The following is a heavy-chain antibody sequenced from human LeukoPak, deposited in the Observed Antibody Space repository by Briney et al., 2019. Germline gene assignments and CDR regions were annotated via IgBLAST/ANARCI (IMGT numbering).Heavy chain of an antibody. J-gene: IGHJ4*02. CDR2: ISSNGDNT. CDR1: GFTFSTYV. V-gene: IGHV3-64D*06. Sequence: GGSLRLSCSVSGFTFSTYVMHWVRQAPGKGLEYVSAISSNGDNTYYADSVKDRFTISRDNSKNTLYLQMSSLRADDTAVYYCVRGTCYWGQGTLVTVSS. CDR3: VRGTCY.